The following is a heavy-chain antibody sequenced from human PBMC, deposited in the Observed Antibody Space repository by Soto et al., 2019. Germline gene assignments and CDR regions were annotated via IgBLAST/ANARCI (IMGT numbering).Heavy chain of an antibody. CDR1: GGSISSGGYY. D-gene: IGHD3-22*01. CDR2: IYYSGST. J-gene: IGHJ4*02. V-gene: IGHV4-31*03. CDR3: ARDRRYYYDSSGYSHFDY. Sequence: SETLSLTCTVSGGSISSGGYYWSWIRRHPGKGLEWIGYIYYSGSTYYNPSLKSRVTISVDTSKNQFSLKLSSVTAADTAVYYCARDRRYYYDSSGYSHFDYWGQGTLVTVSS.